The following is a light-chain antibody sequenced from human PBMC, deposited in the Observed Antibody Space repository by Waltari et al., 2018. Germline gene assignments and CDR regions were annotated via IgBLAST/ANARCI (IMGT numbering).Light chain of an antibody. V-gene: IGKV1-5*03. CDR3: QQYNSYWT. J-gene: IGKJ1*01. CDR1: LSIGPW. CDR2: RAS. Sequence: DTQMTQSPSTLSASVGDTVTITCRASLSIGPWLAWYQQKPGKAPKLLIYRASILQGGVPSRFSGSGSVTDFTLTISGLQPDDFATYYCQQYNSYWTFGQGTKME.